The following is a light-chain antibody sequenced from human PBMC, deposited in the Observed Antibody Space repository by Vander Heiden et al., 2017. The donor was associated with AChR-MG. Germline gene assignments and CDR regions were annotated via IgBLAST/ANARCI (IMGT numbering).Light chain of an antibody. CDR2: GAS. CDR3: QQYGSSPLT. J-gene: IGKJ4*01. Sequence: IVLTQSPATLSLSPGERATLSCGTSRSVSSSYLAWYQQKPGQAPRLLIYGASSRATGIPDRFSGSGSGTDFTLTISRLEPEDFAVYYCQQYGSSPLTFGGGTKVEIK. CDR1: RSVSSSY. V-gene: IGKV3-20*01.